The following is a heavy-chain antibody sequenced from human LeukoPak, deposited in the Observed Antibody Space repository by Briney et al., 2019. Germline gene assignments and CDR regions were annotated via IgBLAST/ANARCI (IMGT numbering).Heavy chain of an antibody. CDR2: MNPNSGNT. V-gene: IGHV1-8*01. D-gene: IGHD3-16*02. J-gene: IGHJ4*02. CDR1: GYIFTSYD. Sequence: GASVKVSCKSSGYIFTSYDIYWVRQATGQGLEWMGWMNPNSGNTGYAQKFQGRVTMTTNTSISTAYMELSSLTSDDTAVYYCARCDYVWGNYRSRPILYFDNWGQGTLVTVSP. CDR3: ARCDYVWGNYRSRPILYFDN.